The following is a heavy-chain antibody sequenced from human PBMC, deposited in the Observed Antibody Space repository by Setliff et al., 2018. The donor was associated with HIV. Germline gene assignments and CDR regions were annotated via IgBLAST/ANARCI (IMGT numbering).Heavy chain of an antibody. CDR2: IYTSGST. Sequence: PSETLSLTCNVSGGSISSGCYYWSWIRQPAGKGLEWIGHIYTSGSTNYNPSLKSRVTISIDTSKNQFSLKLSSVTAADTAVYYCARERGGAAAGGYYYMDVWGKGTTVTVSS. CDR1: GGSISSGCYY. J-gene: IGHJ6*03. D-gene: IGHD6-13*01. V-gene: IGHV4-61*09. CDR3: ARERGGAAAGGYYYMDV.